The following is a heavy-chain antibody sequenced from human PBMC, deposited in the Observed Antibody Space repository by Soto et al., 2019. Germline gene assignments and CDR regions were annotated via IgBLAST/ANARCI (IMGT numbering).Heavy chain of an antibody. D-gene: IGHD6-13*01. J-gene: IGHJ4*02. CDR2: INAGNGNT. Sequence: QVRLVQSGAEVKKPGASVKVSCKASGYTFTSYAMHWVRQAPGQRLEWMGWINAGNGNTKYSQKFQGRVTITRDTSASTAYMELSSLRSEDTAVYYCARGDSSSWYPLDYWGQGTLVTVSS. CDR3: ARGDSSSWYPLDY. V-gene: IGHV1-3*01. CDR1: GYTFTSYA.